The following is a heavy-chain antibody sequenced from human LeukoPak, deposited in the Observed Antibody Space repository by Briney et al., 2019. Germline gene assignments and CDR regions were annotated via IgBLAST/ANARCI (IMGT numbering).Heavy chain of an antibody. CDR1: GFTLDDYG. CDR3: ARDYDSSGYYFAFDI. CDR2: INWNGAST. V-gene: IGHV3-20*03. J-gene: IGHJ3*02. Sequence: GGSLRLSYAASGFTLDDYGMSWVRQAPGKGLEWVSGINWNGASTGYADSVKGRFTISRDNAKNSLYLQMNSLRAEDTALYYCARDYDSSGYYFAFDIWGQGTMVTVSS. D-gene: IGHD3-22*01.